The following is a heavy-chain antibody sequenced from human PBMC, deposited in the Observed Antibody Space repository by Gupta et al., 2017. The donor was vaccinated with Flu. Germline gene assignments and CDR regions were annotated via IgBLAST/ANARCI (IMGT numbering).Heavy chain of an antibody. CDR1: GFTFSNYW. D-gene: IGHD3-3*01. CDR2: IKQDGSEK. J-gene: IGHJ4*02. V-gene: IGHV3-7*01. Sequence: EVQLVESGGGLVQPGGSLRLSCAASGFTFSNYWMSWVRQAPGKGLEWVANIKQDGSEKYYVDSVKGRFTISRDNAKNSLYLQMNSLRAEDTAVYYCARRFFDYWGQGILVTVSS. CDR3: ARRFFDY.